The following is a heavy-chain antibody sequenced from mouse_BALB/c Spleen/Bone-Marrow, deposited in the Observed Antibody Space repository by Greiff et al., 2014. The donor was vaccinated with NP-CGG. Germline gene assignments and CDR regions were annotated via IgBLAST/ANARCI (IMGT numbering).Heavy chain of an antibody. Sequence: EVKLMESGGGLVKPGGSLKLSRAASGFAFSSYDMSWVRQTPEKRLEWVAYISSGGGSTYYPDTVKGRFTISRDTAKNTLYLQMSSLKSEDTAMYYCTRLTTVVAPYAMDDWGQGTSVTVSS. CDR2: ISSGGGST. J-gene: IGHJ4*01. V-gene: IGHV5-12-1*01. CDR1: GFAFSSYD. CDR3: TRLTTVVAPYAMDD. D-gene: IGHD1-1*01.